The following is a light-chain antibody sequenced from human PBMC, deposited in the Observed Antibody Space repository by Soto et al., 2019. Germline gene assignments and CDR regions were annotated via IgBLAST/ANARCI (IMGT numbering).Light chain of an antibody. Sequence: QSVLTQPASVSGSPGQSITISCTGTSSDVGAYNFVSWYQHHPGRAPKLIIYEVTIRPSGVSNRFSGSKSGNTASLTISGLQAEDEAYYYCKSYAGSNTYVFGSGTKLTVL. CDR3: KSYAGSNTYV. CDR1: SSDVGAYNF. CDR2: EVT. J-gene: IGLJ1*01. V-gene: IGLV2-14*01.